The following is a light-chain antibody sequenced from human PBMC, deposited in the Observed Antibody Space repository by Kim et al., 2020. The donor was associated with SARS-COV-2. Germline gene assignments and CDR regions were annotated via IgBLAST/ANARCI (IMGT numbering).Light chain of an antibody. J-gene: IGLJ2*01. CDR3: NSRDSNDNVV. V-gene: IGLV3-19*01. CDR2: GKN. Sequence: SSELTQDPAVSVALGQTVRITCQGDSLRSYYATWYQQKPGQAPILVIYGKNNRPSGLPARFSGSSSGNTASLTITGTQAGDEADYYGNSRDSNDNVVFGGGTQLTVL. CDR1: SLRSYY.